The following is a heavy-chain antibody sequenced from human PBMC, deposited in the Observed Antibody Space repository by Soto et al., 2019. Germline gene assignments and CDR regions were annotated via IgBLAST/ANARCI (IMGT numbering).Heavy chain of an antibody. V-gene: IGHV4-34*01. D-gene: IGHD6-19*01. J-gene: IGHJ3*02. CDR2: INHGGNT. CDR1: GGSLSGNN. CDR3: ARGLSTVAMFDGFDI. Sequence: SETLSVTCVVNGGSLSGNNWSWIRQPPGKGLEWIGDINHGGNTHYNPSLMSRVTMSVDTSKRQFSLQLTSVTAADTALYFCARGLSTVAMFDGFDIWGQGTVVTVSS.